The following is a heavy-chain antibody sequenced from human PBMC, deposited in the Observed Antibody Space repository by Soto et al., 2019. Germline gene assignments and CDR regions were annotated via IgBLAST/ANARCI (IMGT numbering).Heavy chain of an antibody. CDR1: GYTFTSYD. CDR3: ARGSYYYDSSAPKGFDY. J-gene: IGHJ4*02. Sequence: ASVKVSCKASGYTFTSYDINWVRQATGQGLEWMGWMNPNSGNTGYAQKFQGRVTMTRNTSISTAYMGLSSLRSEDTAVYYCARGSYYYDSSAPKGFDYWGQGTLVTVSS. V-gene: IGHV1-8*01. D-gene: IGHD3-22*01. CDR2: MNPNSGNT.